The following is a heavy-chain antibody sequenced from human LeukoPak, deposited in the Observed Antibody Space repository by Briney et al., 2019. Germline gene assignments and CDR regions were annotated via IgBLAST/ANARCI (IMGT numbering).Heavy chain of an antibody. CDR2: IYYSGSN. D-gene: IGHD3-16*01. CDR3: ARHHPGGFTIMQL. V-gene: IGHV4-59*01. Sequence: SETLSLTCTVSDGSISGFYWNWIRQPPGKGLEWIGYIYYSGSNNYNPSLKSRVTISVDSSKNQFSLKLSSVTAADTAMYYCARHHPGGFTIMQLWGQGILVTVSS. J-gene: IGHJ4*02. CDR1: DGSISGFY.